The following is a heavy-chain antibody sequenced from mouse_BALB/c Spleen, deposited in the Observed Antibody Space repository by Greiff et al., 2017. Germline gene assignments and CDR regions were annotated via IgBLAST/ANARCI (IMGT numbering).Heavy chain of an antibody. CDR3: TREEDGYDGFAY. J-gene: IGHJ3*01. CDR2: IDPETGGT. D-gene: IGHD2-2*01. CDR1: GYTFTDYE. Sequence: QVQLQQSGAELVRPGASVTLSCKASGYTFTDYEMHWVKQTPVHGLEWIGAIDPETGGTAYNQKFKGKATLTADKSSSTAYMELRSLTSEDSAVYYCTREEDGYDGFAYWGQGTLVTVSA. V-gene: IGHV1-15*01.